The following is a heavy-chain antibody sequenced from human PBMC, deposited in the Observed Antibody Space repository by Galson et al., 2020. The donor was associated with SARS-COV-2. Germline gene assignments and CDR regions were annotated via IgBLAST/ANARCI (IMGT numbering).Heavy chain of an antibody. Sequence: SQTLLLTCAVYGGSFSVYYWSWIRHPPGKGLEWIGEINHSVSTNYNPSLKSRVTISVDTSKNQFSLKLSSVTAADTAVYYCARGTALRYFDDYYYYYMDVWGKGATVTVSS. CDR3: ARGTALRYFDDYYYYYMDV. CDR1: GGSFSVYY. D-gene: IGHD3-9*01. J-gene: IGHJ6*03. V-gene: IGHV4-34*01. CDR2: INHSVST.